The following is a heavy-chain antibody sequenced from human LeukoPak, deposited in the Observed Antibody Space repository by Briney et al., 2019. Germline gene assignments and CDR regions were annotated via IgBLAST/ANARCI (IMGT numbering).Heavy chain of an antibody. CDR2: IWYDGSYK. CDR1: GFPFITYG. J-gene: IGHJ4*02. D-gene: IGHD3-22*01. Sequence: GSLRLSCAASGFPFITYGMHWVRQAPGKGLEWVALIWYDGSYKYYADSVKGRFTISRDNSKNTLYLQMNSLRAEDTAVYYCAREYYDSSDYPRQHYFDYWGQGTLVTVSS. V-gene: IGHV3-33*01. CDR3: AREYYDSSDYPRQHYFDY.